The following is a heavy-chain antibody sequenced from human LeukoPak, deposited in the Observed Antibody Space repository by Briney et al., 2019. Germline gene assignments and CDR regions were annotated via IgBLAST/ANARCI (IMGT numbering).Heavy chain of an antibody. CDR2: IYYSGST. CDR1: GGSISSSSYY. Sequence: SETLSLTCTVSGGSISSSSYYWGWIRQPPGKGPEWIGGIYYSGSTYYNPSLKSRVTISVDTSKNQFSLKLSSVTAADTAVYYCARLYDSSGYYRNWFDPWGQGTLVTVSS. CDR3: ARLYDSSGYYRNWFDP. V-gene: IGHV4-39*01. J-gene: IGHJ5*02. D-gene: IGHD3-22*01.